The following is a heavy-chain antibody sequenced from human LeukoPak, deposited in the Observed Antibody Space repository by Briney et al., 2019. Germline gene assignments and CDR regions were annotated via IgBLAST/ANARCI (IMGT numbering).Heavy chain of an antibody. Sequence: GGSLRLSCATSGFTFNNYYMTWVRQAPGKRLEWVAHIMEDGSEKHYVDSVKGRFTISRDNAKNSLYLQMNSLRAEDTAVYYCVTTWGAHYWYFDLWGRGALVTVSS. CDR3: VTTWGAHYWYFDL. D-gene: IGHD1-26*01. CDR1: GFTFNNYY. J-gene: IGHJ2*01. CDR2: IMEDGSEK. V-gene: IGHV3-7*01.